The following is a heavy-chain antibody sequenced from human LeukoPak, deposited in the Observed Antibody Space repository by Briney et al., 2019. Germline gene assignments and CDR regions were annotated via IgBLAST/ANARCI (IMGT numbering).Heavy chain of an antibody. D-gene: IGHD6-19*01. CDR2: ISSSSSYI. Sequence: GGSLRLSCAASGSTFSSYSMNWVRQAPGKGLEWVSSISSSSSYIYYADSVKGRFTIPRDNAKNSLYLQMNSLRAEGTAVYYCASGSSGSASSDYWGQGTLVTVSS. J-gene: IGHJ4*02. CDR1: GSTFSSYS. CDR3: ASGSSGSASSDY. V-gene: IGHV3-21*01.